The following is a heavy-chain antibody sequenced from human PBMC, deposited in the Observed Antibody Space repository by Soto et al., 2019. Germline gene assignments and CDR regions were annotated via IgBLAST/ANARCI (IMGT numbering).Heavy chain of an antibody. V-gene: IGHV4-30-4*01. J-gene: IGHJ5*02. CDR3: ARASTGELWVYANWFDP. Sequence: SETLCLTCTVSGGSISSGDYYWSWIRQPPGKGLEWIGFIYYSGGTYYKPSLKSRVTISVDTSKNKFSLNLSSVTAADTAVYYCARASTGELWVYANWFDPWGPGTLVTVSS. CDR2: IYYSGGT. D-gene: IGHD3-16*01. CDR1: GGSISSGDYY.